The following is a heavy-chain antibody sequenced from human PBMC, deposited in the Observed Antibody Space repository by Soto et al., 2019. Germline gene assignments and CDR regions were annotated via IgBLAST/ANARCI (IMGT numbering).Heavy chain of an antibody. Sequence: QVQLVQSGAEVKKPGSSVKVSCKASGGTFSSYAISWVRQAPGQGLEWMGGIIPIFGTANYAQKFQGRVTITADEATSTDNTELSSLRSEDTAVYYCARTAQSRRYGDFDYWGQGTLVTVSS. V-gene: IGHV1-69*01. CDR3: ARTAQSRRYGDFDY. J-gene: IGHJ4*02. CDR1: GGTFSSYA. D-gene: IGHD4-17*01. CDR2: IIPIFGTA.